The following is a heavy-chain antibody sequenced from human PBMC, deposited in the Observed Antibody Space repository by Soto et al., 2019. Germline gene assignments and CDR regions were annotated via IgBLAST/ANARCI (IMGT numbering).Heavy chain of an antibody. CDR3: ARDQVAVAGADHWFDP. D-gene: IGHD6-19*01. J-gene: IGHJ5*02. CDR2: ISIESGNR. Sequence: ASVKVSCKASGGTFSSYAISWVRQAPGQGLEWMGWISIESGNRNLAQKFQGRVSLTTEKSTRTAYMEMRSLRPDDTAVYYCARDQVAVAGADHWFDPWGQGTQVTVSA. CDR1: GGTFSSYA. V-gene: IGHV1-18*01.